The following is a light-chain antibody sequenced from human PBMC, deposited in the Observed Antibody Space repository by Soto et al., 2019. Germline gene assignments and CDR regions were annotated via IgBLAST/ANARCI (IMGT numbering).Light chain of an antibody. CDR2: DAS. CDR3: QHRMNWPLT. V-gene: IGKV3-11*01. CDR1: QSVSSY. J-gene: IGKJ5*01. Sequence: EIVLTLSPATLSLSPGERATLACRASQSVSSYLLWYQQKHGQAPRLLIYDASNRATGIPARFSGSGYETDFNLTISSLETEDFAVYYCQHRMNWPLTFGQGTRLEIK.